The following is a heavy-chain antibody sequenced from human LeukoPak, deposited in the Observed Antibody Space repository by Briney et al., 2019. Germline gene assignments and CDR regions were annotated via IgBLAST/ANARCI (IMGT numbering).Heavy chain of an antibody. Sequence: QPGGSLRLFCAAAGFTVSINYMSSARQAPGGGLEWVSVIYSGGSTYYADSVKGRFTLSKDNSKNTLYLQMNSLRAEDTAVYYCARSQGYQLPFDYWGQGTLVTVSS. D-gene: IGHD2-2*01. J-gene: IGHJ4*02. CDR2: IYSGGST. CDR3: ARSQGYQLPFDY. V-gene: IGHV3-53*01. CDR1: GFTVSINY.